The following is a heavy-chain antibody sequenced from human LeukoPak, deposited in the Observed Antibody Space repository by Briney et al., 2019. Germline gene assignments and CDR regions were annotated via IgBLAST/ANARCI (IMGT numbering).Heavy chain of an antibody. V-gene: IGHV1-2*02. CDR3: ASDGRSALRDYYYYYMDV. J-gene: IGHJ6*03. D-gene: IGHD3-3*01. CDR1: GCTFTGYY. CDR2: INPNSGGT. Sequence: ASVKVSCKASGCTFTGYYMHWVRQAPGQGLEWMGWINPNSGGTNYAQKFQGRVTMTRDTSISTAYMELSRLRSDDTAVYYCASDGRSALRDYYYYYMDVWGKGTTVTVSS.